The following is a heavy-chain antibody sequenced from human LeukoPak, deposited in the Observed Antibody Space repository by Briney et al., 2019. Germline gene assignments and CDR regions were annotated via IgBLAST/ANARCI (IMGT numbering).Heavy chain of an antibody. J-gene: IGHJ3*02. D-gene: IGHD3-22*01. CDR3: AVTYYYDSSGYYYSAFDI. V-gene: IGHV4-4*07. CDR2: IYTSGST. CDR1: GGSISSYY. Sequence: SETLSLTCTVSGGSISSYYWSWIRQPAGKGLEWIGRIYTSGSTNYNPSLKSRVTMSVDTSKNQFSLKLSSVTAADTSVYYCAVTYYYDSSGYYYSAFDIWGQGTMVTVSS.